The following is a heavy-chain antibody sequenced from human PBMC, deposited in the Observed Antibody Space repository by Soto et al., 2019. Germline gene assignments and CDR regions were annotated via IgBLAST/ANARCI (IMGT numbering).Heavy chain of an antibody. D-gene: IGHD5-18*01. V-gene: IGHV1-8*01. J-gene: IGHJ6*03. CDR2: MNPNSGNT. CDR3: ARVGQLWFGYYSYYMDV. CDR1: GYTFTSYD. Sequence: ASVKVSCKASGYTFTSYDINWVRQATGQGLEWMGWMNPNSGNTGYAQKFQGRGTMTRNTSISTAYMELSSLRSEDTGVCYVARVGQLWFGYYSYYMDVWDKGTRVTVS.